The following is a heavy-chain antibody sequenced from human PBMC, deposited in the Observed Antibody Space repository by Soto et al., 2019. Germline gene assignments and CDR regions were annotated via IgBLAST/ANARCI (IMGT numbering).Heavy chain of an antibody. J-gene: IGHJ4*02. Sequence: HPGGSLRLSCAASGFSFSDYSMNWLRQAPGKGPEWVAYITSISSTIYYADSVKGRFTISRDNSKNTLYLQMNSLRAEDTAVYYCARVEVPGDELDYWGQGTLVTVSS. CDR2: ITSISSTI. CDR3: ARVEVPGDELDY. V-gene: IGHV3-48*01. CDR1: GFSFSDYS.